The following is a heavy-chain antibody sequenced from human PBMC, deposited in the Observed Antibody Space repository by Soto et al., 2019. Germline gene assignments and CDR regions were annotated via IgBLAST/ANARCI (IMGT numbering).Heavy chain of an antibody. CDR3: ARAAANLRWRVVAPTQRYWFDS. CDR2: INHSGST. D-gene: IGHD2-15*01. Sequence: SETLSLTCAVYGGSFSGYYWSWIRQPPGKGLEWIGEINHSGSTNYNPSLKSRVTISVDTSKNQFSLKLSSVTAADTAVYYCARAAANLRWRVVAPTQRYWFDSWSQGALVTVSS. J-gene: IGHJ5*01. CDR1: GGSFSGYY. V-gene: IGHV4-34*01.